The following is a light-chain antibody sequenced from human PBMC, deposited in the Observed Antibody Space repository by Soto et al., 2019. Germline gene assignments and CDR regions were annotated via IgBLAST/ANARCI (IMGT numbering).Light chain of an antibody. CDR2: GAS. CDR3: QHYVDSLWA. V-gene: IGKV3-20*01. J-gene: IGKJ1*01. Sequence: EIVLTQSPDTLSLSPGERATLSCRASQRVGGNYLAWFQQKPGQAPRLLIYGASSRATGIPGRFSGSGSGTDFTLTINSLEPEDFAVYYCQHYVDSLWAFGHGTKVEIK. CDR1: QRVGGNY.